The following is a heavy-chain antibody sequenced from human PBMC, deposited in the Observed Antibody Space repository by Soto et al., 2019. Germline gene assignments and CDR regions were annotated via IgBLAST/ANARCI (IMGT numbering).Heavy chain of an antibody. D-gene: IGHD3-3*01. CDR3: ATGNVDSMLEY. CDR1: DGSISTYDW. V-gene: IGHV4-4*02. Sequence: QVQLHESGPGLVKPSETLSLTCVVSDGSISTYDWWTWVRQPPGKGLEWIGKMFHSGGSVSSPSLKSRVTMSADSSKSPCSLRLTAVTAADTAVYYCATGNVDSMLEYWGQGTQVAVSS. CDR2: MFHSGGS. J-gene: IGHJ4*02.